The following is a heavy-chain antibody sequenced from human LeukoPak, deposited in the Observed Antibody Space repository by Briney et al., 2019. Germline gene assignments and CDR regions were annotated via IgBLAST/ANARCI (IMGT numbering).Heavy chain of an antibody. V-gene: IGHV3-74*01. CDR3: ATSARTYIGSSLDY. Sequence: GGSLRLSCVASGFAFPTYAMMWVRQDPGKGLVWVSRISSDASITSYADPVKGRFTISRDNAKNTLYLQMNSLRAEDTALYYCATSARTYIGSSLDYWGQGTLVTVSS. D-gene: IGHD2-15*01. CDR2: ISSDASIT. J-gene: IGHJ4*02. CDR1: GFAFPTYA.